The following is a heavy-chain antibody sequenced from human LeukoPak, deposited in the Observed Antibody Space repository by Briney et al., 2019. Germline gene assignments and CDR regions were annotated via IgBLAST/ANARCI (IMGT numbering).Heavy chain of an antibody. Sequence: ASVKVSCKASGGTFSSYAISWVRQAPGQGLEWMGGIIPIFGTANYAQKFQGRVTITADESTSTAYMELSSLRSEDTAVYYCAKGKQLDYFDYWGQGTLVTVSS. CDR3: AKGKQLDYFDY. V-gene: IGHV1-69*13. CDR1: GGTFSSYA. CDR2: IIPIFGTA. D-gene: IGHD6-6*01. J-gene: IGHJ4*02.